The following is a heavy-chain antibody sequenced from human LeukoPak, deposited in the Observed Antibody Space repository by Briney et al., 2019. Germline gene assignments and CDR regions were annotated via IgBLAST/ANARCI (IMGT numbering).Heavy chain of an antibody. J-gene: IGHJ4*02. CDR1: GFTFSSYA. D-gene: IGHD5-12*01. Sequence: PGGSLRLSCAASGFTFSSYAMSWVRQAPGKGLEWVSGISGSGGSTYYADSVKGRFTISRDNSKNTLYLQMNSLRAEDTAVYYCARDQTGVAYYFDYWGQGTLVTVSS. CDR3: ARDQTGVAYYFDY. V-gene: IGHV3-23*01. CDR2: ISGSGGST.